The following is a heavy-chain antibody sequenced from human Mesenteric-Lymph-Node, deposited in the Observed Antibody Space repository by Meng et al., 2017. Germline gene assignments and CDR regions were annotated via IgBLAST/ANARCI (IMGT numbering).Heavy chain of an antibody. CDR1: GYTFTTYA. CDR3: ARERVTMVRGLLNH. D-gene: IGHD3-10*01. CDR2: INTNTGTP. Sequence: VHRVQSGSGLKNPGASVKVSCKASGYTFTTYAINWVRQAPGQGLEWMGWINTNTGTPTYAQGFTGRFVFSVDNSVDTSYLQISGLKAEDTAVYYCARERVTMVRGLLNHWGQGTLVTVSS. V-gene: IGHV7-4-1*02. J-gene: IGHJ4*02.